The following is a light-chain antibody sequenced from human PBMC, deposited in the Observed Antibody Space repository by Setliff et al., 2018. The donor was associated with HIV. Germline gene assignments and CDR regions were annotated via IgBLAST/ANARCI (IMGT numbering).Light chain of an antibody. CDR3: SSYTSNTPLYV. CDR1: SSDVGAYNF. J-gene: IGLJ1*01. V-gene: IGLV2-14*03. Sequence: LTQPASVSGSPGQSITISCTGISSDVGAYNFVSWYQQHPGKAPKLIISDVYNRPSGVSNRFSGSRSGNTASLTISGLQAEDEADYYCSSYTSNTPLYVFATGTKVTVL. CDR2: DVY.